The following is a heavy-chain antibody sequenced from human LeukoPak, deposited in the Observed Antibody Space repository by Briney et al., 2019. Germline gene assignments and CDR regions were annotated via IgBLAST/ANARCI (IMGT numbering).Heavy chain of an antibody. CDR3: ARVREYYYDSSGYYIRAEYFQH. Sequence: ASVKVSCKASGYTFTGYYMHWVRQAPGQGLEWMGWINPNSGGTNYAQKFQGRVTMTRDTSISTAYMELSRLRSDDTAVYYCARVREYYYDSSGYYIRAEYFQHWGQGTLVTVSS. V-gene: IGHV1-2*02. CDR2: INPNSGGT. J-gene: IGHJ1*01. D-gene: IGHD3-22*01. CDR1: GYTFTGYY.